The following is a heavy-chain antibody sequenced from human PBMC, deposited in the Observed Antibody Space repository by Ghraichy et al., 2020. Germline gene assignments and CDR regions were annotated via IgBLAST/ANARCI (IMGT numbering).Heavy chain of an antibody. J-gene: IGHJ3*02. V-gene: IGHV4-59*01. Sequence: SETLSLTCSVSGGSISSYYWSWIRQPPGKGLEWIGYIYYSGSTNYNPSLKSRVTISVDTSKNQFSLKLSSVTAADTAVYYCARVMIVGANGLDAFDIWGQGTMVTVSS. CDR3: ARVMIVGANGLDAFDI. CDR1: GGSISSYY. D-gene: IGHD1-26*01. CDR2: IYYSGST.